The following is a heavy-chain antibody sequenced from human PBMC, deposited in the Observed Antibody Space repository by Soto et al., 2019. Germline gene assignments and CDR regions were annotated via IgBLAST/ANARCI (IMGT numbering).Heavy chain of an antibody. CDR2: IYYSGST. V-gene: IGHV4-30-4*01. CDR3: DRSAYGSGKLNWFDP. D-gene: IGHD3-10*01. J-gene: IGHJ5*02. CDR1: GGSISSGDYY. Sequence: PSLTFTVFGGSISSGDYYLSWIRQPPGKGLEWIGYIYYSGSTYYNPSLKSRVTISVDTSKNQFSLKLSSVTAADTAVYYCDRSAYGSGKLNWFDPWGQGTLVTVSS.